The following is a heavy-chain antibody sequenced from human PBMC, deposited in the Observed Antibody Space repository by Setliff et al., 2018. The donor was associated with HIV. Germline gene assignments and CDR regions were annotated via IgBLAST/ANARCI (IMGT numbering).Heavy chain of an antibody. V-gene: IGHV1-18*01. Sequence: ASVKVSCKAPGYTFTTYGITWVRQAPGQGLEWMGWISGYNGNTRYAQKLQGRVTMTTDTSTSTAYMELTSLASDDTAEYYCARGDWRTPYWYFDLWGRGTQVTVSS. D-gene: IGHD2-21*01. CDR2: ISGYNGNT. J-gene: IGHJ2*01. CDR1: GYTFTTYG. CDR3: ARGDWRTPYWYFDL.